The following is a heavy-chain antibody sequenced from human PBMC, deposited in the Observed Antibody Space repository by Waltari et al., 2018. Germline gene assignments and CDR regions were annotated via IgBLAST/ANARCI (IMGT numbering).Heavy chain of an antibody. CDR3: ARVPFYCTNGVCYYYFDY. D-gene: IGHD2-8*01. CDR2: IYTSGST. J-gene: IGHJ4*02. V-gene: IGHV4-61*02. CDR1: GGSISSGSYY. Sequence: QVQLQESGPGLVKPSQTLSLTCTVSGGSISSGSYYWSWIRQPAGKGLEWIGRIYTSGSTNYNPALKSRVTIPVDTSKNQFSLKLSSVTAADTAVYYCARVPFYCTNGVCYYYFDYWGQGTLVTVSS.